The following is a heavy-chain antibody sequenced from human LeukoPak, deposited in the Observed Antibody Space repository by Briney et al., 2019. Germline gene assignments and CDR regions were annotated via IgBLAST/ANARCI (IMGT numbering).Heavy chain of an antibody. D-gene: IGHD3-22*01. Sequence: GGSLRLSCAASGFTFSSYGMHWVRQALGKGLEWVAVISYDGSNKYCADSVKGRFTISRDNSKNTLYLQMNSLRAEDTAVYYCAKDKRLYYYDSSGYPLDYWGQGTLVTVSS. CDR1: GFTFSSYG. CDR3: AKDKRLYYYDSSGYPLDY. J-gene: IGHJ4*02. CDR2: ISYDGSNK. V-gene: IGHV3-30*18.